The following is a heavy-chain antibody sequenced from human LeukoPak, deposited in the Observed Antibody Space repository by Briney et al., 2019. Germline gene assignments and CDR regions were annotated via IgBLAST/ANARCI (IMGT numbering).Heavy chain of an antibody. Sequence: KISCKGSGYTFTNYWIGWVRQMPGKGLEYIGIIYPRDSDTRYSPSFEGQVTISADKSISTAYLQWSSLKASDTAMYFCARKFCSSTTCYVAFDMWGQGTMVTVSS. J-gene: IGHJ3*02. CDR3: ARKFCSSTTCYVAFDM. CDR2: IYPRDSDT. V-gene: IGHV5-51*01. D-gene: IGHD2-2*01. CDR1: GYTFTNYW.